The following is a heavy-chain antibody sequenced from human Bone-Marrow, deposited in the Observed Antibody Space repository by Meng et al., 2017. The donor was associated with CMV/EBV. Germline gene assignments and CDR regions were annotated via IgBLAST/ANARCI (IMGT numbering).Heavy chain of an antibody. D-gene: IGHD2-2*02. CDR2: ISSSGSTI. Sequence: GESLKISCAASGFTFSSYWMHWVRQAPGKGLEWVSYISSSGSTIYYADSVKGRFTISRDNAKNSLYLQMNSLRAEDTAVYYCARDPLPYCSSTSCYSTHYFDYWGQGTLVTVSS. V-gene: IGHV3-48*04. CDR1: GFTFSSYW. J-gene: IGHJ4*02. CDR3: ARDPLPYCSSTSCYSTHYFDY.